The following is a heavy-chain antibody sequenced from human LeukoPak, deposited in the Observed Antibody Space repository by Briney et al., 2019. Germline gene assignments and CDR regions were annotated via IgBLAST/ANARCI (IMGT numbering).Heavy chain of an antibody. CDR2: ISYDGINK. J-gene: IGHJ6*04. CDR3: ARDFSGVPPGFSSYDSSGYLSYGMVV. D-gene: IGHD3-22*01. CDR1: GFIFSSYG. Sequence: GGSLRLSCVASGFIFSSYGMHWVRQAPGKGLEWVAVISYDGINKYYADSVKGRFTIARDNSKNTLYLQMNSLRAEDTAVYYCARDFSGVPPGFSSYDSSGYLSYGMVVWGEGTTVTVSS. V-gene: IGHV3-30*03.